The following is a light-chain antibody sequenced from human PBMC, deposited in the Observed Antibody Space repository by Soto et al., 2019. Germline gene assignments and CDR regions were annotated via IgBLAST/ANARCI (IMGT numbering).Light chain of an antibody. CDR1: QSVDNY. CDR2: ESS. CDR3: HQYSNLPVT. J-gene: IGKJ4*01. V-gene: IGKV3-11*01. Sequence: EVVLTQSPATLSLSTGERATLSCRASQSVDNYLDWYQQKPGQAPRLLIYESSNRATGIPARFSGSGSGTDFTLTISRLEPEDFAVYYCHQYSNLPVTFGGGTKVDIK.